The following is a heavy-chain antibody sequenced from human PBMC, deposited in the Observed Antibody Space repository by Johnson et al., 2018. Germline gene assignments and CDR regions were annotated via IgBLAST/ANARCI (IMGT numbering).Heavy chain of an antibody. Sequence: QVQLVESGGGVVQPGRSLRLSCAASGFTFTNYDMHWVRQAPGTGLEWVAVIKLDGSDKYNADSVSGRFTVSRDNSKNPLYLPMNSLSAEDTAVYYCAREGLLVGANPLDYWGQGTLVTVSS. CDR1: GFTFTNYD. D-gene: IGHD1-26*01. J-gene: IGHJ4*02. CDR2: IKLDGSDK. V-gene: IGHV3-33*05. CDR3: AREGLLVGANPLDY.